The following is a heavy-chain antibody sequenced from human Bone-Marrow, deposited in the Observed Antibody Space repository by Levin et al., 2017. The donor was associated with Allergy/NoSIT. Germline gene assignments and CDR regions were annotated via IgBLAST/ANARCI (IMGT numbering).Heavy chain of an antibody. Sequence: TGGSLRLSCAASGFTFSSYAMSWVRQAPGKGLEWVSAISGSGGSTYYADSVKGRFTISRDNSKNTLYLQMNSLRAEDTAVYYCAKGGYSSGWYPSWFDPWGQGTLVTVSS. CDR2: ISGSGGST. V-gene: IGHV3-23*01. CDR1: GFTFSSYA. D-gene: IGHD6-19*01. J-gene: IGHJ5*02. CDR3: AKGGYSSGWYPSWFDP.